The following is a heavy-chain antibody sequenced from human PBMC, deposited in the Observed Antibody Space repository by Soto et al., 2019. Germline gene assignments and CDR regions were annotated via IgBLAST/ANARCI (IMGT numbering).Heavy chain of an antibody. V-gene: IGHV3-74*01. Sequence: PGGSLRLSCAASGFTFSSYWMHWVRQAPGKGLVWVSRINSDGSSTSYADSVKGRFTISRDNAKNTLYLQMNSLRAEDTAVYYCASDYSKTYYYGMDVWGQGTTVTVSS. D-gene: IGHD4-4*01. CDR2: INSDGSST. CDR1: GFTFSSYW. CDR3: ASDYSKTYYYGMDV. J-gene: IGHJ6*02.